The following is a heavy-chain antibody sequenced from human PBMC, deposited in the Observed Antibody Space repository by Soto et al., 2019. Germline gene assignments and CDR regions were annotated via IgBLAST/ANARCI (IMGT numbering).Heavy chain of an antibody. Sequence: QVQLVQSGAEVKKPGASVKVSCKASGYTLRNYDINWVRQATGQGLEWVGWTNPKSGYTGYAQKYQGRVTTTRDSSINTAYMERNSLSSEDTAVYSCARADGDLDYWGQGTLVTVSS. J-gene: IGHJ4*02. CDR1: GYTLRNYD. CDR3: ARADGDLDY. CDR2: TNPKSGYT. V-gene: IGHV1-8*01. D-gene: IGHD4-17*01.